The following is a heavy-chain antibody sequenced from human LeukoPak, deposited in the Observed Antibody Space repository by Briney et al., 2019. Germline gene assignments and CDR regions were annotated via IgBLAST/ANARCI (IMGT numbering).Heavy chain of an antibody. J-gene: IGHJ4*02. D-gene: IGHD3-3*01. V-gene: IGHV3-20*04. Sequence: PGGSLRLSCAASGFTFDDYGMSWVRQAPGKGLEWVSGINWNGGSTGYADSVKGRFTISRDNAKDSLYLQMNSLRAEDTALYYCARGTYYDFWSGYSPFDYWGQGTLVTVSS. CDR1: GFTFDDYG. CDR3: ARGTYYDFWSGYSPFDY. CDR2: INWNGGST.